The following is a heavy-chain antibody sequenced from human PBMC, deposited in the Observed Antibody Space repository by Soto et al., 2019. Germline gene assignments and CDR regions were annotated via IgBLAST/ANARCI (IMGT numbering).Heavy chain of an antibody. D-gene: IGHD2-15*01. CDR3: AKDSPADIVVVVAATGPFDY. CDR2: ISYDGSNK. CDR1: GFTFSSYG. V-gene: IGHV3-30*18. Sequence: PGGSLRLSCAASGFTFSSYGMHWVRQAPGKGLEWVAVISYDGSNKYYADSVKGRFTISRDNSKNTLYLQMNSLRAEDTAVYYCAKDSPADIVVVVAATGPFDYWGRGTLVTVSS. J-gene: IGHJ4*02.